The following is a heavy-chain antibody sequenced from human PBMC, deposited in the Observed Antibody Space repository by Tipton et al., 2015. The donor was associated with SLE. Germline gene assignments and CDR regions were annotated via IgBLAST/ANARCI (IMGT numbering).Heavy chain of an antibody. D-gene: IGHD3-10*01. CDR1: GFTFSNSA. V-gene: IGHV3-23*01. CDR3: AKAGSSGSAYDY. J-gene: IGHJ4*02. Sequence: SLRLSCAASGFTFSNSAMNWVRQAPGKGLEWVSSITDNGRNTYYANSVKGRFTISRDNSRDMLFLQMNSLRVDDTALYYCAKAGSSGSAYDYWGQGTSVTVSS. CDR2: ITDNGRNT.